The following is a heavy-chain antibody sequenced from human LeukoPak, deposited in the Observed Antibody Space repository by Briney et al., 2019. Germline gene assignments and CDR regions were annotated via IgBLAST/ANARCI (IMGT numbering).Heavy chain of an antibody. CDR1: GYTFTSYY. D-gene: IGHD4-4*01. J-gene: IGHJ4*02. CDR3: AVMTTVTDIDY. CDR2: INPCGDST. V-gene: IGHV1-46*01. Sequence: ASVKVSCKASGYTFTSYYMHWVRQAPGQGLEWMGIINPCGDSTNYAQKFQGRVTMTRDTSTSTVYMELSSLRSEDTAVYYRAVMTTVTDIDYWGQGTLVTVSS.